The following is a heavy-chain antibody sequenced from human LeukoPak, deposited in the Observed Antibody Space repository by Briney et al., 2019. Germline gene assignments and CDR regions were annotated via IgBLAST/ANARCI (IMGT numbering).Heavy chain of an antibody. CDR2: IHHSGST. D-gene: IGHD3-16*01. CDR1: GYSISSGHY. CDR3: ASGGGGGSTAYFAY. V-gene: IGHV4-38-2*01. J-gene: IGHJ4*02. Sequence: SETLSLTCAVSGYSISSGHYWRWLRQPPGKGLEWIGSIHHSGSTYYNPSLKSRVIISVDTSKNQFSLQLSSVTAADTAICYCASGGGGGSTAYFAYWGQGTLVTVSS.